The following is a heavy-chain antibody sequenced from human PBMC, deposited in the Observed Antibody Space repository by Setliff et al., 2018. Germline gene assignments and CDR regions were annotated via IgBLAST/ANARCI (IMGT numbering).Heavy chain of an antibody. D-gene: IGHD3-3*01. CDR1: GFSVGSTY. J-gene: IGHJ4*02. V-gene: IGHV3-53*04. CDR3: ARAGTVGERIAGWDC. Sequence: GGSLRLSCVASGFSVGSTYMTWVRQAPGKGLEWVSVMYSGGGTHYLDSLRGRFTISRSNSRNTVFLQMNGLRVEDTAVYSCARAGTVGERIAGWDCWGQGTQVTVSS. CDR2: MYSGGGT.